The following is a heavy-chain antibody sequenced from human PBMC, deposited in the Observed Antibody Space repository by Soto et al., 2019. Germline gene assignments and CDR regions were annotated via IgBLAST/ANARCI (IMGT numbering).Heavy chain of an antibody. CDR3: ARDLPTYYYDSTRAFDI. CDR1: GGTFSSYA. Sequence: QVQLVQSGAEVKKPGSSVKVSCKASGGTFSSYAISWVRQAPGQGLEWMGGIIPIFGTANYAQKFQGRVTITADESTSTAYRELSSMRSEDTAVYYCARDLPTYYYDSTRAFDIWGQGTMVTVSS. V-gene: IGHV1-69*01. D-gene: IGHD3-22*01. CDR2: IIPIFGTA. J-gene: IGHJ3*02.